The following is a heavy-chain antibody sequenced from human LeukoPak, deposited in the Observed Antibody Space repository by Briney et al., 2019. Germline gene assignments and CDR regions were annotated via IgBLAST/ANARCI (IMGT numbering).Heavy chain of an antibody. CDR1: GGSISSYY. CDR3: ARGRRIQLWLLGLDGSGSYYNVFDY. J-gene: IGHJ4*02. Sequence: SETLSLTCTVSGGSISSYYWSWIRQPPGKGLEWIGYIYYSGSTNYNPSLKSRVTISVDTSKNQFSLKLSSVTAADTAVYYCARGRRIQLWLLGLDGSGSYYNVFDYWGQGTLVTVSS. CDR2: IYYSGST. D-gene: IGHD3-10*01. V-gene: IGHV4-59*01.